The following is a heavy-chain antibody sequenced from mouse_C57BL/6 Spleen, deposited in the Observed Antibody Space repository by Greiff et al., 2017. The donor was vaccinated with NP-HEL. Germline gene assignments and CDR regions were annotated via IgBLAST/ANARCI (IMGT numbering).Heavy chain of an antibody. D-gene: IGHD2-3*01. V-gene: IGHV1-69*01. CDR1: GYTFTSYW. CDR3: ARGIFYDGYFYYAMDY. Sequence: QVQLKESGAELVMPGASVKLSCKASGYTFTSYWMHWVKQRPGQGLEWIGEIDPSDSYTNYNQKFKGKSTLTVDKSSSTAYMQLSSLTSEDSAVYYCARGIFYDGYFYYAMDYWGQGTSVTVSS. CDR2: IDPSDSYT. J-gene: IGHJ4*01.